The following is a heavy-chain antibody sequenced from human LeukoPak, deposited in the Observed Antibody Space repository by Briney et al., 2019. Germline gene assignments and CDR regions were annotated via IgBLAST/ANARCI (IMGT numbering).Heavy chain of an antibody. J-gene: IGHJ4*02. Sequence: SETLSLTCTVSGGSISSHYWSWIRQPPGKGLEWIGYICYSGSTNYNPSLKSRVTISVDTSKNQFSLKLSSVTAADTAVYYCARDRFDDFWSGYIDYWGQGTLVTVSS. CDR2: ICYSGST. D-gene: IGHD3-3*01. CDR3: ARDRFDDFWSGYIDY. CDR1: GGSISSHY. V-gene: IGHV4-59*11.